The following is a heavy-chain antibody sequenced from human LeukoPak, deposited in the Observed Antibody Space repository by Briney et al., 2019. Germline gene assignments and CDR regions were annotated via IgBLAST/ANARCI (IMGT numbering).Heavy chain of an antibody. J-gene: IGHJ4*02. CDR3: ARDLSEDYDILTGPSDY. CDR2: IKQDGSEK. Sequence: GGSLRLSCAASGFTFSSYWMSWVRQAPGKGLEWVANIKQDGSEKYYVDSVKGRFTISRDNAKNSLYLQMNSLRAEDTAVYYCARDLSEDYDILTGPSDYWGQGTLVTVSS. CDR1: GFTFSSYW. D-gene: IGHD3-9*01. V-gene: IGHV3-7*01.